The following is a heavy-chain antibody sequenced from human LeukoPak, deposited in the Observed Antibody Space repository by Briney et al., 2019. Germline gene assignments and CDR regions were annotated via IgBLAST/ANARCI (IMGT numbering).Heavy chain of an antibody. CDR3: ARPYYYDSRIDP. CDR2: MYYSGST. Sequence: SETLSLTCTVSGGSISSGDYYWSWIRQPPGKGLEWIGYMYYSGSTYYNPSLKSRVTISVNTSKNQFSLKLSSVTAADTAVYYCARPYYYDSRIDPWGQGTLVTVSS. V-gene: IGHV4-30-4*08. J-gene: IGHJ5*02. CDR1: GGSISSGDYY. D-gene: IGHD3-22*01.